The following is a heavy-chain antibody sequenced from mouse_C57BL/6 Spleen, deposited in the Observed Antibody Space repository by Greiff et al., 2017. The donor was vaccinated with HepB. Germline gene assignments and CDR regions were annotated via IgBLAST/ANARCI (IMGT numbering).Heavy chain of an antibody. J-gene: IGHJ2*01. Sequence: EVKLVESGGGLVQPGGSLKLSCAASGFTFSDYYMYWVRQTPEKRLEWVAYISNGGGSTYYPDTVKGPFTISRDNAKNTLYLQMSRLKSEDTAMYYCARHDYGSSPFDYWGQGTTLTVSS. CDR2: ISNGGGST. CDR1: GFTFSDYY. D-gene: IGHD1-1*01. CDR3: ARHDYGSSPFDY. V-gene: IGHV5-12*01.